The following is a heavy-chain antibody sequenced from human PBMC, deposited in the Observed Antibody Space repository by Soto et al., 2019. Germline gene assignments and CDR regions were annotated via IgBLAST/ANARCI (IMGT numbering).Heavy chain of an antibody. Sequence: SVKVSCKASGGTFSSYAISWLRQAPGQGLERMGGIIPIFGTANYAQKFQGRVTITADESTSTAYMEPSSLRSEDTAVYYCARVDSSGYYYYHWGQGTLVTVSS. V-gene: IGHV1-69*13. CDR2: IIPIFGTA. J-gene: IGHJ4*02. CDR3: ARVDSSGYYYYH. CDR1: GGTFSSYA. D-gene: IGHD3-22*01.